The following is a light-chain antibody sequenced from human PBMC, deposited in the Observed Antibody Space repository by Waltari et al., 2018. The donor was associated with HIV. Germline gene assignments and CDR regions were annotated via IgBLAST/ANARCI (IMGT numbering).Light chain of an antibody. V-gene: IGLV2-11*01. J-gene: IGLJ2*01. CDR2: DVK. Sequence: QSALTQPRSVSGSPGQSVTISCTGTSSDVGAYNFVSWYQQYPGKAPKLLIYDVKKRPSWVPYRFYGSKSGNTASLTISGLQAEDEADYYCCSYAGNYIFDFGGGTKLTVL. CDR3: CSYAGNYIFD. CDR1: SSDVGAYNF.